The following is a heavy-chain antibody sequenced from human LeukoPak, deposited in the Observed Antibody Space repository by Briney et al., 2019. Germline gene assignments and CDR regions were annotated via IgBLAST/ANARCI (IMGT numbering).Heavy chain of an antibody. Sequence: PGGSLRLSCVASGFTFSSYGMHWVRQAPGKGLEWVAVISYDGTNKYYADSVKGRFTISRDNAKNSLYLQMNSLRAEDTAVYYCARGTEMATVGSWFDPWGQGTLVTVSS. CDR2: ISYDGTNK. V-gene: IGHV3-30*03. CDR1: GFTFSSYG. D-gene: IGHD5-24*01. CDR3: ARGTEMATVGSWFDP. J-gene: IGHJ5*02.